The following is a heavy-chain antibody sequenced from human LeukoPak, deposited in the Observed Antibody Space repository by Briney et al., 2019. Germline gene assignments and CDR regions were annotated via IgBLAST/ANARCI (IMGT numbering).Heavy chain of an antibody. Sequence: PGGSLRLSCAASGFTFNTYAMTWVRQAPGKXXEXXSGISGSGGSTSYSVKGRFTISRDNSKNTLYLQMTSLRAEDTAVYYCAKAGEYCPDGSCYSENYYFDYWGQGTLVTVSS. CDR3: AKAGEYCPDGSCYSENYYFDY. D-gene: IGHD2-15*01. CDR2: ISGSGGST. V-gene: IGHV3-23*01. J-gene: IGHJ4*02. CDR1: GFTFNTYA.